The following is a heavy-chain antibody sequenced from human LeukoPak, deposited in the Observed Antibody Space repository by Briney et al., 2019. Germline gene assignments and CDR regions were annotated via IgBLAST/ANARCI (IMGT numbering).Heavy chain of an antibody. CDR2: MYYTGST. CDR1: GGSLNNYY. CDR3: AREGYCSDGSCSGAFDI. Sequence: SETLSLTCTVSGGSLNNYYWSWIRQPPGRGLEWIGYMYYTGSTNYSTSLKSRVTISLDTSKNHFSLKLRSVTAADTAVYYCAREGYCSDGSCSGAFDIWGQGTMVAVSS. V-gene: IGHV4-59*01. J-gene: IGHJ3*02. D-gene: IGHD2-15*01.